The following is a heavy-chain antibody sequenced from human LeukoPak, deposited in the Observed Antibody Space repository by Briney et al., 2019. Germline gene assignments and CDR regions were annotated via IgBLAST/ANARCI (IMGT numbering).Heavy chain of an antibody. V-gene: IGHV4-39*07. J-gene: IGHJ6*03. CDR1: GGSISSSSYY. D-gene: IGHD5-18*01. CDR2: TYYSGST. CDR3: ARTTEGGYTYGYFYYYYMDV. Sequence: SETLSLTCTVSGGSISSSSYYWGWIRQPPGKGLEWIGSTYYSGSTYYNPSLKSRVTISVDTSKNQLSLKLSSVTAADTAVYYCARTTEGGYTYGYFYYYYMDVWGKGTRSPSP.